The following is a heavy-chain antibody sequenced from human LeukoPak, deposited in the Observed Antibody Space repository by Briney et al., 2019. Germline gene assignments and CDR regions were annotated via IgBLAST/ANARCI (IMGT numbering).Heavy chain of an antibody. J-gene: IGHJ4*02. CDR2: INHSGST. D-gene: IGHD6-6*01. CDR3: AREISPADSSSAFDY. V-gene: IGHV4-34*01. Sequence: SETLSLTCAVYGGSFSGYYWSWIRQPPGKGREWIGEINHSGSTNYNPSLKSRVTISVDTSKNQFSLKLSSVTAADTAVYYCAREISPADSSSAFDYWGQGTLVTVSS. CDR1: GGSFSGYY.